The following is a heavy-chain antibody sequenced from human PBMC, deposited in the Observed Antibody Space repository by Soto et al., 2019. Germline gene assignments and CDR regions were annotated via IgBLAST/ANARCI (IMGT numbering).Heavy chain of an antibody. Sequence: SETLSLTCTVSGGSISNRGYYLRWIRQHPGKGLEWIGYIYYSGSTYYNPSLKSRVTISVDTSKNQFSLKLSSVTAADTAVYYCARQAPLRDSGSYFWYYGMDVWGQGTTVTV. J-gene: IGHJ6*02. CDR3: ARQAPLRDSGSYFWYYGMDV. CDR2: IYYSGST. D-gene: IGHD1-26*01. CDR1: GGSISNRGYY. V-gene: IGHV4-31*03.